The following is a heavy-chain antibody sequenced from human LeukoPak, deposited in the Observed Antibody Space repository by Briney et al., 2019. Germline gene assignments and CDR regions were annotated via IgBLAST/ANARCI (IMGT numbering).Heavy chain of an antibody. CDR3: ARGLTTTSADY. Sequence: PWGSLRLSCAASGFTFSSYWMHWVRQAPGKELVWVSRITNDGTSTSHADSVKGRFATSRDNAKNTLYLQMNSLRAEDTAVYYCARGLTTTSADYWGQGTLVTVYS. D-gene: IGHD1-26*01. CDR2: ITNDGTST. CDR1: GFTFSSYW. V-gene: IGHV3-74*01. J-gene: IGHJ4*02.